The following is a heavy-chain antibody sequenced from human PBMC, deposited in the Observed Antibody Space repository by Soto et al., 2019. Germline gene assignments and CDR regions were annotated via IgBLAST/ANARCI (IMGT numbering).Heavy chain of an antibody. CDR3: ARRSSIAAAGFGMDV. J-gene: IGHJ6*02. CDR1: GYSFTSYW. Sequence: PGESLKISCKGSGYSFTSYWISWVCQMPGKGLEWMGRIDPSDSYTNYSPSFQGHVTISADKSISTAYLQWSSLKASDTAMYYCARRSSIAAAGFGMDVWGQGTTVTVSS. V-gene: IGHV5-10-1*01. D-gene: IGHD6-13*01. CDR2: IDPSDSYT.